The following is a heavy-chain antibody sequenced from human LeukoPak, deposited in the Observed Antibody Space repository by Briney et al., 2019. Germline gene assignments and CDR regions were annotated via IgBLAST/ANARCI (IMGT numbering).Heavy chain of an antibody. D-gene: IGHD3-16*01. Sequence: GGSLRLSCAASGFTFSNYWMHWVRQAPGKGLVWVSRIHSDGSNTTYAESVKGRFTISRDNAKNTLYLQMNSLTAQDTSVYYSAKWGSKAPDYWGQGTLVTVSS. CDR2: IHSDGSNT. V-gene: IGHV3-74*03. CDR3: AKWGSKAPDY. CDR1: GFTFSNYW. J-gene: IGHJ4*02.